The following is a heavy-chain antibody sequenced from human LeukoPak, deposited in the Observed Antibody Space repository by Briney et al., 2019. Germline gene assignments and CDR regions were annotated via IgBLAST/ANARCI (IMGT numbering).Heavy chain of an antibody. V-gene: IGHV3-21*01. D-gene: IGHD6-19*01. CDR1: GFTFSSYS. J-gene: IGHJ4*02. CDR2: ISSSSSYI. Sequence: PGGSLRLSCAASGFTFSSYSMNWVRQAPGKGLEWVSSISSSSSYIYYADSVKGRFTISRDNAKNSLYLQMNSLRAEDTAVYYCARDVKSYTSGASYFGYWGQGTLVTVSS. CDR3: ARDVKSYTSGASYFGY.